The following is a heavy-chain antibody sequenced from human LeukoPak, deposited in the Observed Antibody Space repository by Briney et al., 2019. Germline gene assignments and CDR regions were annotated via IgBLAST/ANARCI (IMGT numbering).Heavy chain of an antibody. CDR2: IKRDGSEK. D-gene: IGHD6-19*01. CDR3: ARLGPASSGWPESFDY. V-gene: IGHV3-7*03. CDR1: GFTFNSYW. Sequence: GGSLRLSCAASGFTFNSYWMNWVRQAPGKGLEWVANIKRDGSEKYYVDSVKGRFTISRDNAKNSLDLQMNSLRVEDTAAYYCARLGPASSGWPESFDYWGQGTLVTVSS. J-gene: IGHJ4*02.